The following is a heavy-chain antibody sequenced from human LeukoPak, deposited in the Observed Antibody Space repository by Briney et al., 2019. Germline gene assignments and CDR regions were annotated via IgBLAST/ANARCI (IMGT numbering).Heavy chain of an antibody. D-gene: IGHD3-22*01. Sequence: PGGSLRLSCAASGFTFSSYSTNWVRQAPGKGLEWVSSISSSSSYIYYADSVKGRFTISRDNAKNSLYLQMNSLRAEDTAVYFCASADYYDSSGYYCIPYYFDYWGQGTLVTVSS. CDR1: GFTFSSYS. CDR3: ASADYYDSSGYYCIPYYFDY. J-gene: IGHJ4*02. V-gene: IGHV3-21*01. CDR2: ISSSSSYI.